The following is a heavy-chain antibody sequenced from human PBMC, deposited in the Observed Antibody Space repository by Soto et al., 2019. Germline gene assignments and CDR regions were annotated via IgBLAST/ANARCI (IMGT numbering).Heavy chain of an antibody. CDR2: INHSGSS. V-gene: IGHV4-34*01. CDR3: ARDKITGLFDY. Sequence: QVQLQQWGAGLLKPSETLSLTCAVYGGSFSGYYWTWIRQPPGTGLEWIGEINHSGSSNYNQSLKSRVTRSVDTSKNQFSLKLTSVTAADTAVYYCARDKITGLFDYWGQGTLVTVSS. CDR1: GGSFSGYY. J-gene: IGHJ4*02. D-gene: IGHD2-8*02.